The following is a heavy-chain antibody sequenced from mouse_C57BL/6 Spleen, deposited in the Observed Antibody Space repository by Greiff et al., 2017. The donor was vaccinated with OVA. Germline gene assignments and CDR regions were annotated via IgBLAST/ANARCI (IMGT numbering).Heavy chain of an antibody. Sequence: EVKLVESGEGLVKPGGSLKLSCAASGFTFSSYAMSWVRQTQEKRLEWVAYISSGGDYIYYADTVQGRFTISGDNARNTLYLQMSSLKSEDTAMYDCTRDHGYYSPYYAMDYWGQGTSVTVSS. CDR3: TRDHGYYSPYYAMDY. D-gene: IGHD2-12*01. CDR2: ISSGGDYI. CDR1: GFTFSSYA. J-gene: IGHJ4*01. V-gene: IGHV5-9-1*02.